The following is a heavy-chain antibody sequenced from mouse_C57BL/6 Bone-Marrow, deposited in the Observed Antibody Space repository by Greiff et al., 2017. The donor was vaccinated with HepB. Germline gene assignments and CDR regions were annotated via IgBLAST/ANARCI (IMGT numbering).Heavy chain of an antibody. Sequence: EVKLVESGGGLVQPGGSLKLSCAASGFTFSDYYMYWVRQTPEERLEWVAYISNGGGSTYYPDTVKGRFTISRDNAKNTLYLQMSRLKSEDTAMYYCARRGHYYAMDYWGQGTSVTVSS. J-gene: IGHJ4*01. CDR2: ISNGGGST. V-gene: IGHV5-12*01. CDR1: GFTFSDYY. CDR3: ARRGHYYAMDY.